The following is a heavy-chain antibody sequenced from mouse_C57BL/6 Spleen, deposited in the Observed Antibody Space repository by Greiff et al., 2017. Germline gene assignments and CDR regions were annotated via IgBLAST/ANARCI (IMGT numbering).Heavy chain of an antibody. D-gene: IGHD1-1*01. J-gene: IGHJ2*01. CDR2: INPSTGGT. V-gene: IGHV1-42*01. CDR1: GYSFTGYY. CDR3: ARSAYYYGSSYFDY. Sequence: VHVKQSGPELVKPGASVKISCKASGYSFTGYYMNWVKQSPEKSLEWIGEINPSTGGTTYNQKFKAKATLTVDKSSSTAYMQLKSLTSEDSAVYYCARSAYYYGSSYFDYWGQGTTLTVSS.